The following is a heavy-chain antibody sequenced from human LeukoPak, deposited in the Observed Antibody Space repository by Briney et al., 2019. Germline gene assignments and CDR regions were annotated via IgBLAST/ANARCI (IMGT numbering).Heavy chain of an antibody. D-gene: IGHD2-2*01. CDR1: GFTFSSYA. V-gene: IGHV3-30-3*01. Sequence: GGSLRLSCAASGFTFSSYAMHWVRQAPGKGLEWVAVISYDGSNKYYADSVKGRFTISRDNSKNTLYLQMNSLRAEDTAVYYCARDSPRGIVVVPALDYWGQGTLVTISS. CDR2: ISYDGSNK. J-gene: IGHJ4*02. CDR3: ARDSPRGIVVVPALDY.